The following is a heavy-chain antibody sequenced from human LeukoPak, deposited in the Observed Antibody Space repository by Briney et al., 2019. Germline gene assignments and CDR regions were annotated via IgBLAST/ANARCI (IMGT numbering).Heavy chain of an antibody. CDR3: AKGDSSITTSWFDY. Sequence: GGSLRLSCAASGFTFDDYAMHWVRQAPGKGLEWVSGISWNSGSIGYADSVKGRFTISRDNAKNSLYLQMNSLRAEDTALYYCAKGDSSITTSWFDYWGQGTLVTVSS. CDR2: ISWNSGSI. CDR1: GFTFDDYA. J-gene: IGHJ4*02. V-gene: IGHV3-9*01. D-gene: IGHD2-21*02.